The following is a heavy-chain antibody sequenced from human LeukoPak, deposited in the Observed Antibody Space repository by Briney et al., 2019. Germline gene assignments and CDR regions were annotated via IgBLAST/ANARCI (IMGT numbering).Heavy chain of an antibody. CDR1: GFTFSSYA. CDR3: AKRFQYYFEY. V-gene: IGHV3-23*01. Sequence: PGGSLRLSCAASGFTFSSYAMSWVRQAPGKGLEWVSSISGSGGRTYYADSVKGRFTISRDNSKNTLDLQMNSLRAEDTAVYYCAKRFQYYFEYWGQGTLVTVSS. CDR2: ISGSGGRT. J-gene: IGHJ4*02.